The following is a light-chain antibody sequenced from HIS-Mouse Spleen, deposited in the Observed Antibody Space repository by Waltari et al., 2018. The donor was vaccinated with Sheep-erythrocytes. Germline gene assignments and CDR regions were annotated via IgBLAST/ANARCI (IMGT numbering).Light chain of an antibody. V-gene: IGLV2-11*01. J-gene: IGLJ1*01. CDR1: SSDVGGYTY. Sequence: QSALTQPRSVSGSPGQSVTIPCTGTSSDVGGYTYVSRYQQHPGKAPKLMIYDVRKRPSGVPDRFSGSKSGNTASLTISGLQAEDEADYYCCSYAGSYNHVFATGTKVTVL. CDR2: DVR. CDR3: CSYAGSYNHV.